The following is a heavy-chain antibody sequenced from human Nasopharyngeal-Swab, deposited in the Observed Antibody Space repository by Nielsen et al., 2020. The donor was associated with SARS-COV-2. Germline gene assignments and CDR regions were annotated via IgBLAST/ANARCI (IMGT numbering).Heavy chain of an antibody. V-gene: IGHV1-69*10. CDR3: AREYYESAGMSPFDY. Sequence: WVRQAPVQGLEWMGGLIPMNDIANYAQKFQGRVTITADKYTSTAYMELSSLTSEDTAVYYCAREYYESAGMSPFDYWGQGTLVTVSS. CDR2: LIPMNDIA. D-gene: IGHD3-22*01. J-gene: IGHJ4*02.